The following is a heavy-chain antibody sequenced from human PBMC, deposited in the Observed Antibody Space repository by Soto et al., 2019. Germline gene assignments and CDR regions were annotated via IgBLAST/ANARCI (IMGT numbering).Heavy chain of an antibody. D-gene: IGHD2-2*01. CDR2: MNSDGSTT. V-gene: IGHV3-74*01. Sequence: GGSLRLSCAASGFTFSTYWMHWVRQAPGKGLVWVSRMNSDGSTTNYADSVKGRFTISRDNARNTLYLQMNSLRAEDTAVYYCVRDAYPAWVYGVDVWGQGTTVTVFS. CDR1: GFTFSTYW. J-gene: IGHJ6*02. CDR3: VRDAYPAWVYGVDV.